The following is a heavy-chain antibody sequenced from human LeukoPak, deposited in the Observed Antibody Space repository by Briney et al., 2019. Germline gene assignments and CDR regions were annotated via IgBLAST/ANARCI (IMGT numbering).Heavy chain of an antibody. Sequence: SETLSLTCTVSGDSISRYFWSWLRQPPGKGLEWLGYISYSGCTNYNPSLKSRPTISLYTSKSQFSLKVSSVTAADTALYYCAAIAATSTVRGWFDPWGQGTLVTVSS. CDR3: AAIAATSTVRGWFDP. V-gene: IGHV4-59*01. J-gene: IGHJ5*02. CDR2: ISYSGCT. D-gene: IGHD6-13*01. CDR1: GDSISRYF.